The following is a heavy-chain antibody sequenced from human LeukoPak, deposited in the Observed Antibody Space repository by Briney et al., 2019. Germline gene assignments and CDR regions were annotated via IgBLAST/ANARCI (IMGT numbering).Heavy chain of an antibody. Sequence: GGSLRLSCVASGFTFSSYAMSWVRQAPGKGLEWVSAISGSGGSTYYADSVKGRFTISRDNSKNTLFLQMNSLRAEDTAVYYCAKGTRQSYYYYYYMDVWGKGTTVTVSS. CDR1: GFTFSSYA. CDR2: ISGSGGST. V-gene: IGHV3-23*01. CDR3: AKGTRQSYYYYYYMDV. J-gene: IGHJ6*03. D-gene: IGHD4-11*01.